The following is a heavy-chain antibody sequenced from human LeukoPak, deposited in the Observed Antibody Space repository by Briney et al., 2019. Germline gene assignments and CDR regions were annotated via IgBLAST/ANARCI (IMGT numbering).Heavy chain of an antibody. CDR1: GGYMCNYY. CDR3: ARDKAHSYGRYFDP. Sequence: PSETLSLTCSVAGGYMCNYYWNWIRQTPGKGLEWIGHISYGNTDYNPSLKGRVTISVDTSKNQFSLKLTSVTAADTAVYYCARDKAHSYGRYFDPWGQGGLVIVSS. CDR2: ISYGNT. D-gene: IGHD5-18*01. V-gene: IGHV4-59*01. J-gene: IGHJ5*02.